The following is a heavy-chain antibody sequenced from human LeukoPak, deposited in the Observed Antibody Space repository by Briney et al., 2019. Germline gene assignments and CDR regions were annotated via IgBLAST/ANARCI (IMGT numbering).Heavy chain of an antibody. CDR1: GGTFSSYA. J-gene: IGHJ4*02. CDR2: IIPILGIA. CDR3: ARSIQLTYYFDY. V-gene: IGHV1-69*04. D-gene: IGHD5-18*01. Sequence: GASVKVSCKASGGTFSSYAISWVRQAPGQGLEWMGRIIPILGIANYAQKFQGRVTITADKSTSTAYMELSSLRSEDTAVYYCARSIQLTYYFDYWGQGTLVTVSS.